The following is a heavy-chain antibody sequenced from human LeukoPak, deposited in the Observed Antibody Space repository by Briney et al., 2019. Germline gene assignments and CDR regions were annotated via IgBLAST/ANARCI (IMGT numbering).Heavy chain of an antibody. CDR1: GGSISSSTNY. V-gene: IGHV4-39*07. Sequence: PSETLSLTCTVSGGSISSSTNYWGWIRQPPGKGLEWIGSIYHSGSTYYNPSLKSRVTISVDTSKNQFSLKLSSVTAADTAVYYCATVGGVYWGQGTLVTVSS. CDR3: ATVGGVY. CDR2: IYHSGST. D-gene: IGHD3-10*01. J-gene: IGHJ4*02.